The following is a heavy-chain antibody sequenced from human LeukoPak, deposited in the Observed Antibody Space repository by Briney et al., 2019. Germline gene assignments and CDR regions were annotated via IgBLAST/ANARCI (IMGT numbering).Heavy chain of an antibody. D-gene: IGHD4-23*01. Sequence: PGGSLRLSCAASGFTFRSYEMNWVRQAPGKGLEWVSYISSSGSTIYYADSVKGRSTISRDNANNSLFLQMSSLRAEDTALYYCARFGYGGKADYWGQGTLVTVSS. J-gene: IGHJ4*02. V-gene: IGHV3-48*03. CDR2: ISSSGSTI. CDR3: ARFGYGGKADY. CDR1: GFTFRSYE.